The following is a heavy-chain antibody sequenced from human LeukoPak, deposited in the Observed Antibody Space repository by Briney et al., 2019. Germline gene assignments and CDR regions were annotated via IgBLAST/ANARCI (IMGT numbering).Heavy chain of an antibody. Sequence: GGSLRLSCAASGLTVSSSYMSWVRQAPGKGLEWVSIIYIGDNTHYADSVKRRFTISRHNSKNTLYLQMNNLRAEDTAVYYCARVRPWVFDYWGQGTLVTVSS. CDR2: IYIGDNT. J-gene: IGHJ4*02. V-gene: IGHV3-53*04. CDR1: GLTVSSSY. CDR3: ARVRPWVFDY.